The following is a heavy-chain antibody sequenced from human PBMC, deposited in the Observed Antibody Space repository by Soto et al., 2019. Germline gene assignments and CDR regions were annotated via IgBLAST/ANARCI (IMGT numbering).Heavy chain of an antibody. J-gene: IGHJ4*02. CDR3: ARGRSTGYSSSWYYFDY. D-gene: IGHD6-13*01. Sequence: NPSETLSLTCTVSGGSISSYYWSWIRQPPGKGLEWIGYIYYSGSTNYNPSLKSRVTISVDTSKNQFSLKLSSVTAADTAVYYCARGRSTGYSSSWYYFDYWGQGTLVTVSS. CDR2: IYYSGST. CDR1: GGSISSYY. V-gene: IGHV4-59*01.